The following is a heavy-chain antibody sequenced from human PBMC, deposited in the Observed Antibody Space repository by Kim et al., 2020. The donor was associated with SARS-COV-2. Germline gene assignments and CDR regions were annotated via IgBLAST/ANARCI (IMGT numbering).Heavy chain of an antibody. Sequence: SETLSLTCAVYGGSFSGYYWSWIRQPPGKGLEWIGEINHSGSTNYNPSLKSRVTISVDTSKNQFSPKLSSVTAADTAVYYCARRAQAFWSGYAVSWFDPWGQGTLVTVSS. CDR1: GGSFSGYY. CDR3: ARRAQAFWSGYAVSWFDP. J-gene: IGHJ5*02. CDR2: INHSGST. D-gene: IGHD3-3*01. V-gene: IGHV4-34*01.